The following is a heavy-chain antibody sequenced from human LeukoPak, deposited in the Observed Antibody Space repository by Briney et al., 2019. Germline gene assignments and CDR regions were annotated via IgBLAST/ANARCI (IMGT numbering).Heavy chain of an antibody. D-gene: IGHD2-2*01. CDR2: IYCSGST. CDR1: GGSISSYY. J-gene: IGHJ6*02. CDR3: ARHFVVVPAATDYYYYGMDV. V-gene: IGHV4-59*01. Sequence: SETLSLTCTVSGGSISSYYWSWIRQPPGKGLEWIGYIYCSGSTNYNPSLKSRVTISVDTSKNQFSLKLSSVTAADTAVYYCARHFVVVPAATDYYYYGMDVWGQGTTVTVSS.